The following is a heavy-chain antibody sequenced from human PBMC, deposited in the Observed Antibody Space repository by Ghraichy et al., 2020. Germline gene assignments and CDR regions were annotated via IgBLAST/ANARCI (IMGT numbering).Heavy chain of an antibody. CDR1: GLPFSTSY. J-gene: IGHJ4*02. Sequence: GGSLRLSCAASGLPFSTSYVNWVRQAPGKGPEWVALIKQDGSVTYYVDSVKGRFTISRDNAKNSVYLQMYSRTTVDTAVYFCAGGSGWLCDCWGRGTLVTVSS. D-gene: IGHD6-19*01. CDR2: IKQDGSVT. CDR3: AGGSGWLCDC. V-gene: IGHV3-7*03.